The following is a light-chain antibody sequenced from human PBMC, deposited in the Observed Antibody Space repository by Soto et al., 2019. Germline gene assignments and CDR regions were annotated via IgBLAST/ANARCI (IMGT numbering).Light chain of an antibody. Sequence: QSVLTQPASVSGSPGQSITISCTGTSSDVGGYNYVSWYQQHPGKAPKLIIYEVSNRPSGVSNRFSGSKSGNTASLTISGLQAEDEADYDCNSYTSKSTGVFGNGTKVTVL. CDR2: EVS. CDR3: NSYTSKSTGV. CDR1: SSDVGGYNY. J-gene: IGLJ1*01. V-gene: IGLV2-14*01.